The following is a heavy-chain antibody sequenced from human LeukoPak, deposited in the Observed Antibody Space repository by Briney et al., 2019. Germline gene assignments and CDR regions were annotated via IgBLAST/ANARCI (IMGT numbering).Heavy chain of an antibody. D-gene: IGHD1-26*01. CDR3: ARDHPIVGAPDY. Sequence: PWGSLRLSCAASGFTFSSYSMNWVRQAPGKGLEWVSSISSSSSYIYYADSVKGRFTISRDNAKNSLYLQMNSLRAEDTAVYYCARDHPIVGAPDYWGQGTLVTVSS. CDR2: ISSSSSYI. J-gene: IGHJ4*02. V-gene: IGHV3-21*01. CDR1: GFTFSSYS.